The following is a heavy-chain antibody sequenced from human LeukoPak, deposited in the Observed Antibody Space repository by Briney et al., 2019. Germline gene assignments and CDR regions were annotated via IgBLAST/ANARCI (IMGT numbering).Heavy chain of an antibody. CDR3: ARVVDIVATIGGFDY. CDR1: GGSISSGDYY. D-gene: IGHD5-12*01. V-gene: IGHV4-30-4*01. CDR2: IYYSGST. Sequence: SQTLSLTCTVSGGSISSGDYYWSWIRQPPGKGLEWIGYIYYSGSTYYNPSLKSRVTISVDTSKNQFSLELSSVTAADTAVYYCARVVDIVATIGGFDYWGQGTLVTVSS. J-gene: IGHJ4*02.